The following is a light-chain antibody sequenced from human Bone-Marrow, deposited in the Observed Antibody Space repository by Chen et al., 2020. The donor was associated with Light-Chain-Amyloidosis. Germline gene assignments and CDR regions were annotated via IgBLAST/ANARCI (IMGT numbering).Light chain of an antibody. CDR3: RSYTITNTLV. Sequence: QSALTQPASVSGSPGQSITTSCTVTSSDVGGDNHVSWYQQHPDKAPKLMIYEVTNRPSWVPDSFSGYQSDETASLAISVLQTEDEADYFCRSYTITNTLVFGSGTRLTVL. V-gene: IGLV2-14*01. CDR2: EVT. CDR1: SSDVGGDNH. J-gene: IGLJ1*01.